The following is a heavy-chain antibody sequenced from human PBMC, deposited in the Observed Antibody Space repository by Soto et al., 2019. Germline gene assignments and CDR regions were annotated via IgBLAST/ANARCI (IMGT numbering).Heavy chain of an antibody. V-gene: IGHV5-51*01. J-gene: IGHJ5*02. CDR3: ARRGKYPIWLDP. CDR2: IFPADSVT. D-gene: IGHD2-2*01. Sequence: EVQLVQSGAEVKKPGESLNISCKGFGYNFSGYWIAWVRQMPGKGLEWMGIIFPADSVTRYSPSFQDQVSISVDTAITTTFLHLSSLRPSDTGTYFCARRGKYPIWLDPCGQGTLVTVSS. CDR1: GYNFSGYW.